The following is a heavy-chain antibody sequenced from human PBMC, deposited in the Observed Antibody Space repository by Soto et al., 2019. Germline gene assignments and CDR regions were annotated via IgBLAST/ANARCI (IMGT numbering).Heavy chain of an antibody. V-gene: IGHV1-69*01. CDR3: ARDPGGYCSGGSCNQDY. J-gene: IGHJ4*02. D-gene: IGHD2-15*01. CDR2: IIPIFGTA. CDR1: GGTLSSYA. Sequence: QVQLVQSGAEVKKPGSSVKVSCKASGGTLSSYAISWVRQAPGQGLEWMGGIIPIFGTANYAQKFQGRVTITADESTSTAYMELSSLRSEDTAVYYCARDPGGYCSGGSCNQDYWGQGTLVTVSS.